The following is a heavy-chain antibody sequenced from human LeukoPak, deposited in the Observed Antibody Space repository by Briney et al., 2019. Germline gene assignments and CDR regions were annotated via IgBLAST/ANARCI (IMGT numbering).Heavy chain of an antibody. CDR3: ARYFLSSFTFDY. CDR2: VYPSGST. J-gene: IGHJ4*02. Sequence: PSETLSLTCTVSGASISSYLWTWIRQPAGKGLEWIGRVYPSGSTNYNPSLKNRVTISGDKSKNQFSLKLNSVTAADTAVYYCARYFLSSFTFDYWGQGAIVTVSS. CDR1: GASISSYL. D-gene: IGHD6-13*01. V-gene: IGHV4-4*07.